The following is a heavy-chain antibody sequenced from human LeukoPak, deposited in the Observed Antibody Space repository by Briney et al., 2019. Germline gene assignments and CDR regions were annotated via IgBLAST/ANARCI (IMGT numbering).Heavy chain of an antibody. D-gene: IGHD1-26*01. CDR1: GFTFGDYS. CDR3: ARTLKWELPIHTFDC. V-gene: IGHV3-48*04. CDR2: ISYSSSPI. J-gene: IGHJ4*02. Sequence: PGGSLRLSCAASGFTFGDYSMNWVRQAPGKGLEWVSYISYSSSPIYYPDSVKGRFTISRDNAKNSLYLQMNSLRAEDTAVYYCARTLKWELPIHTFDCWGQGPLVTVSS.